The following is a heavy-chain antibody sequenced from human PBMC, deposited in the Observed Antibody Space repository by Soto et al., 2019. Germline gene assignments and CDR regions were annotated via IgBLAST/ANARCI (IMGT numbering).Heavy chain of an antibody. D-gene: IGHD2-2*01. CDR2: IRSKAYGETT. CDR3: TRYTYTSRYSYFGMDV. V-gene: IGHV3-49*03. J-gene: IGHJ6*02. Sequence: GGSLRRSGTCSRFTFGDYAISWSRQAPGKGLEWVGVIRSKAYGETTDYAASVKGRFTILREDSKSIAYLQLNSLQSEDTGVYYSTRYTYTSRYSYFGMDVWGHRTTVTVSS. CDR1: RFTFGDYA.